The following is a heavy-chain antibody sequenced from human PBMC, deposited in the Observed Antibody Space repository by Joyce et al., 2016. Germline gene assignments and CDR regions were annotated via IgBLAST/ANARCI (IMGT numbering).Heavy chain of an antibody. CDR3: ARASNGWDGTSYKGMDV. V-gene: IGHV1-2*04. D-gene: IGHD6-19*01. CDR2: INPNSGDT. J-gene: IGHJ6*02. Sequence: QVQLVQSGAEVKQPGASVKVSCKASGYNFTDYFIHWVRQAPGQGLELVGWINPNSGDTQSTKKLQVLVTLTLDTSISTAYMGLRRLKSDDTAIYYYARASNGWDGTSYKGMDVWGQGSTVTVSS. CDR1: GYNFTDYF.